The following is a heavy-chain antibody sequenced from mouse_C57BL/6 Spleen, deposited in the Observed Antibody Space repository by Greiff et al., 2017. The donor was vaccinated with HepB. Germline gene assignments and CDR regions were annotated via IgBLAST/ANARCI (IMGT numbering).Heavy chain of an antibody. V-gene: IGHV1-26*01. CDR1: GYTFTDYY. CDR3: GGYSNYGYAMDY. J-gene: IGHJ4*01. D-gene: IGHD2-5*01. CDR2: INPNNGGT. Sequence: VQLQQSGPELVKPGASVKISCKASGYTFTDYYMNWVKQSHGKSLEWIGDINPNNGGTSYNQKFKGKATLTVDKSSSTAYMELRSLTSEDSAVYYCGGYSNYGYAMDYWGQGTSVTVSS.